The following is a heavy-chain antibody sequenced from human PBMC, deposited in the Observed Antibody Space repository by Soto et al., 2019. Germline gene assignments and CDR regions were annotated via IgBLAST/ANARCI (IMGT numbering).Heavy chain of an antibody. D-gene: IGHD6-6*01. J-gene: IGHJ4*02. CDR3: AKSSIAAPGYFDY. CDR2: IYYSGST. CDR1: GGSISSYY. Sequence: LSLTCTVSGGSISSYYWSWIRQPPGKGLEWIGYIYYSGSTNYNPSLKSRVTISVDTSKNQFSLKLSSVTAADTAVYYCAKSSIAAPGYFDYWGQGTLVTVSS. V-gene: IGHV4-59*01.